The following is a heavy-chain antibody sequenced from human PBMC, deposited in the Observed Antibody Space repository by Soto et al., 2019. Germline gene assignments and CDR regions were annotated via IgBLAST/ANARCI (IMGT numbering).Heavy chain of an antibody. J-gene: IGHJ4*02. V-gene: IGHV1-18*04. Sequence: ASVKVSCKPSGYTFTSYGISWVRQAPGQGLEWMGWISAYNGNTNYGQKLQGRVTMTTDTSTSTAYMELRSRRSDDTAVYYCAREVSSGWYFDNWGQGTLVTVSS. CDR2: ISAYNGNT. D-gene: IGHD6-19*01. CDR3: AREVSSGWYFDN. CDR1: GYTFTSYG.